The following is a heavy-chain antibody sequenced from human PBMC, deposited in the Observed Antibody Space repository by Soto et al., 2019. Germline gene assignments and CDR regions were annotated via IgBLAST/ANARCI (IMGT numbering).Heavy chain of an antibody. J-gene: IGHJ4*02. CDR1: GYTFTSYG. V-gene: IGHV1-69*10. D-gene: IGHD3-22*01. CDR3: ARERSRYDRSGYYRPDY. Sequence: SVKVSCKASGYTFTSYGISWVRQAPGRGLEWLGGIIPILGTPSYAQRFQDRVTITADKSTSTAYMELSSLRSEDTAVYYCARERSRYDRSGYYRPDYWGQGTLVTVSS. CDR2: IIPILGTP.